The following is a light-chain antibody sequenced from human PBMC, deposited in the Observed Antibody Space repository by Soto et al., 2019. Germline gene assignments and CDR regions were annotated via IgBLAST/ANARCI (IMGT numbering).Light chain of an antibody. CDR2: EVS. Sequence: QSAXTQPPSASGSPXQSVTXSCTGTSSDVGGYNYVSWYQQHPGKAPKLMIYEVSKRPSGVPDRFSGSKSGNTASLTVSGLQAXXEAXXXCSSYAGSNNSPYVFGTGTKLTVL. CDR1: SSDVGGYNY. J-gene: IGLJ1*01. V-gene: IGLV2-8*01. CDR3: SSYAGSNNSPYV.